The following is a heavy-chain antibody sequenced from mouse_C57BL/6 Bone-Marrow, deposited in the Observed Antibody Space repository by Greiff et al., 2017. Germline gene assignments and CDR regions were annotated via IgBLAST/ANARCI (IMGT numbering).Heavy chain of an antibody. CDR2: IYPGSGNT. J-gene: IGHJ2*01. CDR3: ATLYFDY. Sequence: VKLQESGAELVRPGASVKLSCKASGYTFTDYYINWVKQRPGQGLEWIARIYPGSGNTYYNEKFKGKATLTAEKSSSTAYMQLSSLTSEDSAVYFCATLYFDYWGQGTTLTVSS. V-gene: IGHV1-76*01. CDR1: GYTFTDYY.